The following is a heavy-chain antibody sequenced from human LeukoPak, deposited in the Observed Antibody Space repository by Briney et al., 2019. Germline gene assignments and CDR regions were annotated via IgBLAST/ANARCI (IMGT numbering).Heavy chain of an antibody. CDR1: GFSFTDYP. V-gene: IGHV3-66*01. D-gene: IGHD2-15*01. CDR2: IYSGGST. CDR3: ARDPPVYCSGGSCYWGVFDY. J-gene: IGHJ4*02. Sequence: GGSLRLSCAASGFSFTDYPMNWVRQAPGKGLEWVSVIYSGGSTYYADSVKGRFTISRDNSKNTLYLQMNSLRAEDTAVYYCARDPPVYCSGGSCYWGVFDYWGQGTLVTVSS.